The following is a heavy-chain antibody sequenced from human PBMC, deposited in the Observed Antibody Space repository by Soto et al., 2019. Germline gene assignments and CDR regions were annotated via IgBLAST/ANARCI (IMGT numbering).Heavy chain of an antibody. D-gene: IGHD1-26*01. CDR2: IAHSGST. V-gene: IGHV4-34*01. J-gene: IGHJ4*02. Sequence: QVQLQQWGAGLLKPSETLSLTCAVHGASFSGYSWSWIRQPPGKGLEWIGDIAHSGSTDYNSSLRRRVPISLDTAKNHFSLKLNSVTAADTAVYYCARVGANPSDYWGQGTLVTVSS. CDR3: ARVGANPSDY. CDR1: GASFSGYS.